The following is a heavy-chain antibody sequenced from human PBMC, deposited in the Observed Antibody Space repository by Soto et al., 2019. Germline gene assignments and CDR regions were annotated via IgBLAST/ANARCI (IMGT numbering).Heavy chain of an antibody. CDR3: ARGIWVRGIIGFNWFDP. D-gene: IGHD3-10*01. V-gene: IGHV4-4*02. CDR2: IFHSGST. CDR1: GGSISSNNL. J-gene: IGHJ5*02. Sequence: PLETLSLTCAVSGGSISSNNLWSWVRQPPGKGLEWIGEIFHSGSTNYNPSLKTRVTISVDKSKNQFSLKLSSATAADTAMYYCARGIWVRGIIGFNWFDPWGQGTLVTVS.